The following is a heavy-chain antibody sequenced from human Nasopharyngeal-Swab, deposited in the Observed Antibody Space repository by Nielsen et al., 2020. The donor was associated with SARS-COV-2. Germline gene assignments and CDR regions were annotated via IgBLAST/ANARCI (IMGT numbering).Heavy chain of an antibody. CDR3: ATTGYSSVYYVH. V-gene: IGHV4-34*01. Sequence: SETLSLTCGASGCSFSSYYWSWIRQPPGKGLEWIGEINHSGSTNYNPSLGSRVTLSVDTSKNQFSLNLISVTAADTAVYYCATTGYSSVYYVHWGQGVLVTVSS. J-gene: IGHJ4*02. CDR1: GCSFSSYY. CDR2: INHSGST. D-gene: IGHD6-25*01.